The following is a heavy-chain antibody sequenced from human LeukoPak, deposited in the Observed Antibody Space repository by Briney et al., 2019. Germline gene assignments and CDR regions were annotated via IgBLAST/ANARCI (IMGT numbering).Heavy chain of an antibody. Sequence: GRSLRLSCAASGFTFSSYGMHWVRQAPDKGLEWVAFIRYDGSNKDFADSVKGRFTISRDNSKNTLYLQMNSLRTDDTAVYYCAKATHSGYARGPNGDYWGQGTLVIVSS. D-gene: IGHD5-12*01. CDR2: IRYDGSNK. CDR3: AKATHSGYARGPNGDY. V-gene: IGHV3-30*02. CDR1: GFTFSSYG. J-gene: IGHJ4*02.